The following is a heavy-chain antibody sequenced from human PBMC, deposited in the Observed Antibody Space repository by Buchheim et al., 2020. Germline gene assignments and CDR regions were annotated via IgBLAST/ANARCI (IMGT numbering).Heavy chain of an antibody. CDR3: TRGRTASAIMDA. V-gene: IGHV3-33*01. D-gene: IGHD2-2*01. Sequence: QVQLVESGGGVVQPGRSLRLSCAASGFTFSSYGMHWVRQAPGKGLEWVAVIWYDGSNKYYADSVKGRFTISRDDSENIAYLEMNRLETEDTAMYFCTRGRTASAIMDAWGKGTT. J-gene: IGHJ6*03. CDR1: GFTFSSYG. CDR2: IWYDGSNK.